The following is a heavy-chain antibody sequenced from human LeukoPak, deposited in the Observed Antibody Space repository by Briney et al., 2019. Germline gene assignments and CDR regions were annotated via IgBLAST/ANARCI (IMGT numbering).Heavy chain of an antibody. J-gene: IGHJ6*02. Sequence: GGSLRLSCAASGFTFSRYGMHWVRQAPGKGLEWVAVIWYDGSNKYYADSVKGRFTISRDNSKNTLYLQMNSLRAEDTAVYYCARVTYYDILTGYYNGDFDLDVWGQGTTVTVSS. D-gene: IGHD3-9*01. CDR2: IWYDGSNK. CDR3: ARVTYYDILTGYYNGDFDLDV. CDR1: GFTFSRYG. V-gene: IGHV3-33*01.